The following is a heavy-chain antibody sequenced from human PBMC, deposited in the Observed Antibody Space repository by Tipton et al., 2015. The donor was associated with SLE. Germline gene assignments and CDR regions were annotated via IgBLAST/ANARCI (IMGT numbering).Heavy chain of an antibody. CDR3: ARHLSGGWCVNC. CDR1: GYTLTTYY. Sequence: QLVQSGPEVKEPGASVKLSCKASGYTLTTYYMHWVRQAPGQGLEWMGIINPSGDRTRFAQKFQGRATMTRDTSSSTVYMELSSLRSEDTAVYYCARHLSGGWCVNCWGQGTLVTVSS. CDR2: INPSGDRT. D-gene: IGHD6-19*01. V-gene: IGHV1-46*01. J-gene: IGHJ4*02.